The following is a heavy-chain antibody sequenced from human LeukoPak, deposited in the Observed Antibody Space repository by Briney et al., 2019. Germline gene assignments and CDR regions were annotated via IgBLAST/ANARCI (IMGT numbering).Heavy chain of an antibody. J-gene: IGHJ6*02. Sequence: TSDTLSLTCAVSGGSISSSYWWSWVRQPPGKGLEWIGEIYHSGSTNYNPSLKSRVTISVDKSKNQFSLKVSSVTAADTAVYYCARDRLWPNTKYYGMDVWGQGTTVTVSS. V-gene: IGHV4-4*02. CDR1: GGSISSSYW. CDR2: IYHSGST. D-gene: IGHD4/OR15-4a*01. CDR3: ARDRLWPNTKYYGMDV.